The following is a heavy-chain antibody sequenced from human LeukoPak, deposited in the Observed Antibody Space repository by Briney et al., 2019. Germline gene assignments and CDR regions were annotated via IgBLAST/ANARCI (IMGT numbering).Heavy chain of an antibody. CDR3: ARDHVDYYDSSGPHAFDI. V-gene: IGHV1-69*01. J-gene: IGHJ3*02. CDR1: GGTFGSYA. D-gene: IGHD3-22*01. Sequence: SVKVSCKASGGTFGSYAISWVRQAPGQGLEWMGGIIPIFGTANYAQKFQGRVTITADESTSTAYMELSSLRSEDTAVYYCARDHVDYYDSSGPHAFDIWGQGTMVTVSS. CDR2: IIPIFGTA.